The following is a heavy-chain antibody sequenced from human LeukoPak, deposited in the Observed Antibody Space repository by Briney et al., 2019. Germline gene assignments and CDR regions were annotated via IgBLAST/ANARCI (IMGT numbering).Heavy chain of an antibody. CDR2: IYTSGST. J-gene: IGHJ4*02. D-gene: IGHD2-2*01. CDR1: GGSISNGSYY. CDR3: ARALIACSSTTCYRGNFDH. V-gene: IGHV4-61*02. Sequence: PSETLSLTCTVSGGSISNGSYYWSWIRQPARKGLEWIGRIYTSGSTNYNPSLKSRVTISVDTSKNQFSLKLSSVTAADTAVYYCARALIACSSTTCYRGNFDHWGQGALVTVSS.